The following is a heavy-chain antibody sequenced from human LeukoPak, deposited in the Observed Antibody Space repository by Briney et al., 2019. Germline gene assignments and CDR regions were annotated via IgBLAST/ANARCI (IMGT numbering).Heavy chain of an antibody. D-gene: IGHD1-14*01. Sequence: SETLSLTCAVYGGSFSGYYWSWIRQPPGKGLEWIGENNHSGSTNYNPSLKSRVTISVDTSKNQFSLKLSSVTAADTAVYYCARVYNGGSSDYWGQGTLVTVSS. CDR2: NNHSGST. V-gene: IGHV4-34*01. CDR3: ARVYNGGSSDY. CDR1: GGSFSGYY. J-gene: IGHJ4*02.